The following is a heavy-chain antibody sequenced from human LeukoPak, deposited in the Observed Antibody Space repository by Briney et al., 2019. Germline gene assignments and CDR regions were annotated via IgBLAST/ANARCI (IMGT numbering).Heavy chain of an antibody. Sequence: PGGSLRLSCAASGFTFSSCSMNWVRQAPGKGLEWVSSISSSSSYIYYADSVKGRFTISRDNAKNSLYLQMNSLRAEDTAVYYCARDVRSYFDYWGQGTLVTASS. CDR3: ARDVRSYFDY. D-gene: IGHD4-17*01. J-gene: IGHJ4*02. CDR1: GFTFSSCS. V-gene: IGHV3-21*01. CDR2: ISSSSSYI.